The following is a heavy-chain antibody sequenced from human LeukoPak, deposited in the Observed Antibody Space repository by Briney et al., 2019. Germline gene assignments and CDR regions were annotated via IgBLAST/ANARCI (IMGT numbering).Heavy chain of an antibody. CDR3: ARDPSYYDILTGYYTGGD. D-gene: IGHD3-9*01. CDR2: ISSSSSYI. J-gene: IGHJ4*02. CDR1: GFTFSSYS. V-gene: IGHV3-21*01. Sequence: GGSLRLSCAASGFTFSSYSMNWVRQAPGKGLEWVSSISSSSSYIYYADSVKGRFTISRDKAKNSLYLQMNSLRAEDTAVYYCARDPSYYDILTGYYTGGDWGQGTLVTVSS.